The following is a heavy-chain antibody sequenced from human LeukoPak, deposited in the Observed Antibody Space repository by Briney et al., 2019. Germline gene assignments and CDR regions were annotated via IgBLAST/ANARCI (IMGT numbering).Heavy chain of an antibody. Sequence: GGSLRLSCAASGFSISDNAMNWVRQAPGKGLEWVSYISSSSDTIYYADSVKGRFTISRDNSKNTLYLQMNSLRAEDTAMYYCTKSGPPDPYWGQGTMVTVSS. CDR2: ISSSSDTI. V-gene: IGHV3-48*01. CDR3: TKSGPPDPY. CDR1: GFSISDNA. J-gene: IGHJ3*01. D-gene: IGHD1-14*01.